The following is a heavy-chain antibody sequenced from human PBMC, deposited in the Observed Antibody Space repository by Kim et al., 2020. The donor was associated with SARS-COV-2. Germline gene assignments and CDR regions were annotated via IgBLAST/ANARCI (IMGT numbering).Heavy chain of an antibody. CDR3: ARYPYGSGKFHYLDV. D-gene: IGHD3-10*01. V-gene: IGHV1-69*02. Sequence: AQKCQGRVTITADNSTSTAYMELSSLRSEDTAVYYCARYPYGSGKFHYLDVWGQGTTVTVSS. J-gene: IGHJ6*02.